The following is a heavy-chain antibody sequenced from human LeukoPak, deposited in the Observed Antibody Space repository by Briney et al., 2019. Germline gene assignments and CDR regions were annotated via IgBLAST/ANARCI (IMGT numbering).Heavy chain of an antibody. Sequence: GGSLRLSCAASGVTVSSNYMSWVRQAPGKGLEWVSVIYSGGSTYYADSVKGRFTISRDNSKNTLYLQMNSLRAEDTAVYYCAREINIWSGYYMPSLGGMDVWGQGTTVTVSS. D-gene: IGHD3-3*01. CDR1: GVTVSSNY. V-gene: IGHV3-66*02. J-gene: IGHJ6*02. CDR2: IYSGGST. CDR3: AREINIWSGYYMPSLGGMDV.